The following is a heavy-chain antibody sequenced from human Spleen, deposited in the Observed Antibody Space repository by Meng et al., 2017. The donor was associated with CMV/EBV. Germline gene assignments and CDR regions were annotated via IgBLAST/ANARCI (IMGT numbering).Heavy chain of an antibody. V-gene: IGHV4-34*09. J-gene: IGHJ4*02. D-gene: IGHD3-22*01. CDR2: INHSGST. Sequence: QGQLQESGPGLVKPSQTLSLTWAVYGGSFSGYYWSWIRQPPGKGLEWIGEINHSGSTNYNPSLKSRVTISVDTSKNQFSLKLSSVTAADTAVYYCARLDDSSGYWNSFDYWGQGTLVTVSS. CDR3: ARLDDSSGYWNSFDY. CDR1: GGSFSGYY.